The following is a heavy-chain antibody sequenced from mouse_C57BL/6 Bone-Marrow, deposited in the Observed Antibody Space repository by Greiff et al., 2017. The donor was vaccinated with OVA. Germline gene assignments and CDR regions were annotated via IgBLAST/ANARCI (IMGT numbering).Heavy chain of an antibody. V-gene: IGHV1-69*01. Sequence: VQLQQPGAELVMPGASVKLSCKASGYTFTSYWMHWVKQRPGQGLEWIGEIDPSDSYTNYNQKFKGKSTLTVDKSSSTAYMQISSLTSEDSAVYYCAREGLRRRGDAMDYWGQGTSVTVSS. D-gene: IGHD2-2*01. CDR1: GYTFTSYW. CDR2: IDPSDSYT. J-gene: IGHJ4*01. CDR3: AREGLRRRGDAMDY.